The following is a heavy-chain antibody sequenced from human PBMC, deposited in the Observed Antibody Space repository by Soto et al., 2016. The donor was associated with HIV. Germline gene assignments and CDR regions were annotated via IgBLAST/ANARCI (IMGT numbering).Heavy chain of an antibody. Sequence: EVQLVESGGGLVQPGGSLRLSCAASGFTVSSNYMSWVRQAPGKGLEWVSVIYSGGSTYYADSVKGRFTISRDNSKNTLYLQMNSLRAEDTAVYYCARDGNYYDSSGYGWYFDLWGRGTLVAVSS. CDR1: GFTVSSNY. D-gene: IGHD3-22*01. V-gene: IGHV3-66*01. J-gene: IGHJ2*01. CDR2: IYSGGST. CDR3: ARDGNYYDSSGYGWYFDL.